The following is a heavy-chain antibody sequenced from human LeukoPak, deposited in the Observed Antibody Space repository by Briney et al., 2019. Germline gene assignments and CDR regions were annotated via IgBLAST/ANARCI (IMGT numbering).Heavy chain of an antibody. D-gene: IGHD5-18*01. V-gene: IGHV4-34*01. J-gene: IGHJ5*02. CDR3: ARSERGYSYGYGISWFDP. Sequence: SETLSLTCAVYGGSFSGYYWSWIRQPPGKGLEWIGEINHSGSTNYNPSLKSRVTISVDTSKNQFSPKLSSVTAADTAVYYCARSERGYSYGYGISWFDPWGQGTLVTVSS. CDR2: INHSGST. CDR1: GGSFSGYY.